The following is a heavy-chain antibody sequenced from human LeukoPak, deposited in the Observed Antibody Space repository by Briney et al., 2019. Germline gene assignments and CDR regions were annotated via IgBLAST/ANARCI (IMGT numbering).Heavy chain of an antibody. Sequence: ALVKVSCKASGGTFSSYAISWVRQAPGQGLEWMGGIIPIFGTANYAQKFQGRVTITTDESTSTAYMELSSLRSEDTAVYYCEVIVSENFDYWGQGTLVIVSS. CDR1: GGTFSSYA. CDR2: IIPIFGTA. V-gene: IGHV1-69*05. CDR3: EVIVSENFDY. J-gene: IGHJ4*02. D-gene: IGHD3-16*02.